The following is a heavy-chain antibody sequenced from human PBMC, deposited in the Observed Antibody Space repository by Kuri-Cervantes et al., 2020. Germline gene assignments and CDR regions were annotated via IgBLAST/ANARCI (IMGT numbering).Heavy chain of an antibody. J-gene: IGHJ3*02. CDR3: ARAFLPGFYDSSGQGAFDI. CDR1: GGSISSSSYF. CDR2: IYHSGST. D-gene: IGHD3-22*01. Sequence: SETLSLTCTVSGGSISSSSYFWGWIRQPPGKGLEWIGSIYHSGSTYYNPSLKSRVTISVDTSKNQFSLKLSSVTAADTAVYYCARAFLPGFYDSSGQGAFDIWGQGTMVTVSS. V-gene: IGHV4-39*07.